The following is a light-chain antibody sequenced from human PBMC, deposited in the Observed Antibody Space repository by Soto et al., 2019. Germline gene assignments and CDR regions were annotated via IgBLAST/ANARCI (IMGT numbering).Light chain of an antibody. CDR1: QSVSSN. V-gene: IGKV3-15*01. CDR3: HQDNRRWT. CDR2: AAS. Sequence: AAVCFSVKECSTLSLRASQSVSSNVAWYQMKPGQAPRLLIHAASARAPGIPARFSGSGSGKEFFLCVSGLPAEDSSLYFRHQDNRRWTCAQGTKVDI. J-gene: IGKJ1*01.